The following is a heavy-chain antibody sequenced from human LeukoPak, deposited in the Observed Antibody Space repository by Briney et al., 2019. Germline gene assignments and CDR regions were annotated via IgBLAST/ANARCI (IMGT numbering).Heavy chain of an antibody. CDR3: ARNGGYNQDY. J-gene: IGHJ4*02. CDR1: GGSISTYY. Sequence: SETLSLTCTVSGGSISTYYWGWIRQPPGKGLEWIGSIYYSGSTYYNPSLKSRVTISVDTSKNQFSLKLSSVTAADTAVYYCARNGGYNQDYWGQGTLVTVSS. CDR2: IYYSGST. D-gene: IGHD4-23*01. V-gene: IGHV4-39*07.